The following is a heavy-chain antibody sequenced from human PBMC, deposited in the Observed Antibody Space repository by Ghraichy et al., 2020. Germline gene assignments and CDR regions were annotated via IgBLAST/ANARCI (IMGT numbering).Heavy chain of an antibody. V-gene: IGHV4-34*01. CDR1: GGSFSGYY. CDR2: INHSGST. D-gene: IGHD1-14*01. CDR3: ARGRRYHYGMDV. Sequence: SETLSLTCAVYGGSFSGYYWSWIRQPPGKGLEWIGEINHSGSTNYNPSLKSRVTISVDTSKNQFSLKLSSVTAADTAVYYCARGRRYHYGMDVWGQGTTVTVSS. J-gene: IGHJ6*02.